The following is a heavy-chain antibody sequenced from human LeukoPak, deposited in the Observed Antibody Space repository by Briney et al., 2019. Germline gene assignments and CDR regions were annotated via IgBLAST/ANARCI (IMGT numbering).Heavy chain of an antibody. J-gene: IGHJ5*02. Sequence: GASVKVSCKASGYTFTSYYMHWVRQAPGQGLEWMGIINPSGGSTSYAQKFQGRVTMTRDTSISTAYMELSRLRSDDTAVYYCARESGHYDSSGSNWFDPWGQGTLVTVSS. CDR1: GYTFTSYY. CDR2: INPSGGST. CDR3: ARESGHYDSSGSNWFDP. D-gene: IGHD3-22*01. V-gene: IGHV1-46*01.